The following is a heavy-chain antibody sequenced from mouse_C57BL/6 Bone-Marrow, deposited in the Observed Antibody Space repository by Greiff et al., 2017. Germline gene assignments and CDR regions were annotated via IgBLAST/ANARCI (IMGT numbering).Heavy chain of an antibody. Sequence: EVKLVESGGGLVQPGGSLKLSCAASGFTFSDYYMYWVRQTPEKRLEWVAYISNGGGSTYYPDTVKGRFTISRDNAKNTLYLQMSRLKSEDTAMYYCARVVATTHWYFDVWGTGTTVTVSS. CDR3: ARVVATTHWYFDV. D-gene: IGHD1-1*01. V-gene: IGHV5-12*01. CDR1: GFTFSDYY. J-gene: IGHJ1*03. CDR2: ISNGGGST.